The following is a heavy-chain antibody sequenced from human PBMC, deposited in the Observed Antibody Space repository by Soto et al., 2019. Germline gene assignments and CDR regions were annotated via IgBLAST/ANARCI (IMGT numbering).Heavy chain of an antibody. Sequence: QVQLVESGGGVVQPGRSLRLSCAASGFTFSSYGMHWVRQAPGKGLEWVAVIWYDGSNKYYADSVKGRFTISRDNSKNALYLQMNSLRAEDTAVYYCARDMDYTPLLDSGMDVWGQGTTVTVSS. CDR3: ARDMDYTPLLDSGMDV. CDR1: GFTFSSYG. J-gene: IGHJ6*02. CDR2: IWYDGSNK. V-gene: IGHV3-33*01. D-gene: IGHD4-4*01.